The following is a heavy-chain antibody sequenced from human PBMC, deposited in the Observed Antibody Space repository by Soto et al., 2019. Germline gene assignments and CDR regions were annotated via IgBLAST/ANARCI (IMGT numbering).Heavy chain of an antibody. D-gene: IGHD6-19*01. J-gene: IGHJ6*02. Sequence: VASVKVTCKASGYTLTSYVISWVRPAPGQGLDWMGCSSAYNGNTNYAQKLQGRVTMTTDTSTSTAYMELRSLRSDDTAVYYCARDRPGCIEVAGKLADYYSGMDVCGQGPKVTVYS. CDR2: SSAYNGNT. CDR1: GYTLTSYV. V-gene: IGHV1-18*04. CDR3: ARDRPGCIEVAGKLADYYSGMDV.